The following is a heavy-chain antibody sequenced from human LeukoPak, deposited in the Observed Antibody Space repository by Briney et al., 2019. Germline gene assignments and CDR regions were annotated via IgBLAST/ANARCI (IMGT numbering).Heavy chain of an antibody. CDR3: ARVYSTNYYGSGDRPFLFDY. J-gene: IGHJ4*02. Sequence: ASVKDSCKASGYTFTSYGFSWVRQAPGQGLEWMGWISTYYGNTNYAQKLQDRVTMTTDTSTSTAYMELTSLRSDDTAVYYCARVYSTNYYGSGDRPFLFDYWGQGTVVTVSS. V-gene: IGHV1-18*01. D-gene: IGHD3-10*01. CDR2: ISTYYGNT. CDR1: GYTFTSYG.